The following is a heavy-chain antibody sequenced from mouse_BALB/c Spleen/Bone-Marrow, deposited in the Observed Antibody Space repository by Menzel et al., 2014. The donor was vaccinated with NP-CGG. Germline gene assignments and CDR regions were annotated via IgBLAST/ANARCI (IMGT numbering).Heavy chain of an antibody. CDR3: ARGDGYHVYAMDY. D-gene: IGHD2-3*01. CDR1: GYTFTEYT. V-gene: IGHV1-18*01. J-gene: IGHJ4*01. Sequence: VQLQQSGPELVKPGASVKISCKTSGYTFTEYTMHWVKQSHGKSLEWIGSINPNNGGTNYNQKFKGKATLTVDKSSSTAYMEFRSLTSEDSAVYYCARGDGYHVYAMDYWGQGTSVTVSS. CDR2: INPNNGGT.